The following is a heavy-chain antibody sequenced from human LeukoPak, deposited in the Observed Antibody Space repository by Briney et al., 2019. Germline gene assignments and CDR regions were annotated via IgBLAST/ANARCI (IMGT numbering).Heavy chain of an antibody. J-gene: IGHJ6*02. CDR2: IYYSGST. D-gene: IGHD3-9*01. V-gene: IGHV4-59*01. CDR3: ARAISYYYGMDV. Sequence: SETLSLTCAVYGGSFSGYYWSWIRQPPGKGLEWIGYIYYSGSTNYNPSLKSRVTLSVDTSKNQSSLKLSSVTAADTAVYYCARAISYYYGMDVWGQGTTVTVSS. CDR1: GGSFSGYY.